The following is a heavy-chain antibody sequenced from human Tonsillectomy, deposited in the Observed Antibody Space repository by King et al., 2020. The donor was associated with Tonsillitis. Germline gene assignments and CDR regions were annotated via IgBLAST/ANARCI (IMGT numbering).Heavy chain of an antibody. CDR2: IRNDESKT. CDR1: GFTFSNYG. CDR3: AKGGTGYTTSWYTIDY. V-gene: IGHV3-30*02. J-gene: IGHJ4*02. Sequence: VQLVESGGGVVQPGGSLRLSCAPSGFTFSNYGMHWVRQAPGKGLEWVSFIRNDESKTYYADSVKGRFTISRNNSKNTLNLQMNSLRAEDTALYYCAKGGTGYTTSWYTIDYWGQGTLVIVSS. D-gene: IGHD6-13*01.